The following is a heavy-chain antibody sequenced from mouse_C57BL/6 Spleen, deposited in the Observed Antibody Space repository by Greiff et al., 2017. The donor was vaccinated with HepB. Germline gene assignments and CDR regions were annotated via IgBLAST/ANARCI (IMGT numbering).Heavy chain of an antibody. V-gene: IGHV1-82*01. J-gene: IGHJ4*01. CDR1: GYAFSSSW. Sequence: VKLMESGPELVKPGASVKISCKASGYAFSSSWMNWVKQRPGKGLEWIGRIYPGDGDTNYNGKFKGKATLTADKSSSTAYMQLSSLTSEDSAVYFCARSGDYYGSSYYYAMDYWGQGTSVTVSS. D-gene: IGHD1-1*01. CDR2: IYPGDGDT. CDR3: ARSGDYYGSSYYYAMDY.